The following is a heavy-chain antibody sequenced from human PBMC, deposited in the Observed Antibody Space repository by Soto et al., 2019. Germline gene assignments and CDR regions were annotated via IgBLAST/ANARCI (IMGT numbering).Heavy chain of an antibody. CDR1: GFSLSTNGVG. CDR3: AHSGELDWLLRAGEFDY. CDR2: IYWNDDK. J-gene: IGHJ4*02. D-gene: IGHD3-9*01. V-gene: IGHV2-5*01. Sequence: QITLKESGPTLVKPTQTLTLTCTFSGFSLSTNGVGVGWIRQPPGKALEWLALIYWNDDKRYSPSLKSRLTITKVTYNNQVVLTMTNIDPVDTATYYCAHSGELDWLLRAGEFDYWGQGTLVTVSS.